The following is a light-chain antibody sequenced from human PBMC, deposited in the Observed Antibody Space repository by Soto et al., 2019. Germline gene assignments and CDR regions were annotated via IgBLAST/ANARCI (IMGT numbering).Light chain of an antibody. Sequence: QAVVTQEPSLTVSPGGTVTLTCASSTGAVTSGYYPNWFQQKPGQAPRALIYSTNNKYSWTPARFSGSLLGGKAALTLSGVQPEDEADYYCLLYYGGQLGVFGGGTKL. J-gene: IGLJ2*01. CDR1: TGAVTSGYY. CDR2: STN. V-gene: IGLV7-43*01. CDR3: LLYYGGQLGV.